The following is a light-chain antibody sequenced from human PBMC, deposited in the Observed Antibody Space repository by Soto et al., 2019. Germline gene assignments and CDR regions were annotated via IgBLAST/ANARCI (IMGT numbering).Light chain of an antibody. J-gene: IGKJ4*01. CDR2: FAS. CDR1: QSVNNN. CDR3: QQYSKWPLT. V-gene: IGKV3-15*01. Sequence: EIVMTQSPATLSVSPGEKATLSCRASQSVNNNLAWYQQKPGQAPRLLIYFASTRATGIPARFSGSGSGTEFPLTISSLQSEDFAVYYCQQYSKWPLTFGGGTKVETK.